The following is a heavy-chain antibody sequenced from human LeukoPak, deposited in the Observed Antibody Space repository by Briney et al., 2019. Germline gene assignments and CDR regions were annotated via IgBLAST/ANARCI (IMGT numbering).Heavy chain of an antibody. CDR3: ARGLESYDILTGLNYFDY. D-gene: IGHD3-9*01. CDR2: ISAYNGNT. J-gene: IGHJ4*02. V-gene: IGHV1-18*01. CDR1: GYTFTSYG. Sequence: ASVKVSCKASGYTFTSYGISWVRQAPGQGLEWMGWISAYNGNTNYAQKLQGRVTITTDTSTSTAYMELRSLRSDDTAVYYCARGLESYDILTGLNYFDYWGQGTLVTVSS.